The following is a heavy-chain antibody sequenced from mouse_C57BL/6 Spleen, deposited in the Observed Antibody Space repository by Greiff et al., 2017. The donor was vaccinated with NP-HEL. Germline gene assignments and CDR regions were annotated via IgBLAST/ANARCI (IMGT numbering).Heavy chain of an antibody. V-gene: IGHV5-17*01. CDR1: GFTFSDYG. CDR3: ARGSYNYAMDY. CDR2: ISSGSSTI. Sequence: EVKLMESGGGLVKPGGSLKLSCAASGFTFSDYGMHWVRQAPEKGLEWVAYISSGSSTIYYADTVKGRSTISRDNAKNTLFLRMTSLRSEDTARDYGARGSYNYAMDYWGQGTSVTVSS. J-gene: IGHJ4*01.